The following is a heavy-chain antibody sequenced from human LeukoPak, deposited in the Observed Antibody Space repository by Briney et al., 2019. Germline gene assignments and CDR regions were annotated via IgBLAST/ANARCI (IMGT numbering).Heavy chain of an antibody. CDR1: GGSISSYY. CDR2: IYYSGST. CDR3: ARDNEYCSSTSCTRGWFDP. Sequence: SETLSLTCTVSGGSISSYYWSWIRQPPGKGLEWIGYIYYSGSTNYNPSLKSRVTISVDTSKNQFSLKLSSVTAADTAVYYCARDNEYCSSTSCTRGWFDPWGQGTLVTVSS. D-gene: IGHD2-2*01. J-gene: IGHJ5*02. V-gene: IGHV4-59*01.